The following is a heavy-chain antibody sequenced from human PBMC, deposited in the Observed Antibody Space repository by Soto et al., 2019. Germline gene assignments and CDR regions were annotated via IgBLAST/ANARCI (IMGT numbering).Heavy chain of an antibody. D-gene: IGHD3-10*01. CDR1: VFTFNNYA. CDR3: AKGRGGSGSLTPRVDF. V-gene: IGHV3-23*01. J-gene: IGHJ4*02. CDR2: ISGGGDTT. Sequence: EVQLLESGGGLVQPWGSLRLSCEASVFTFNNYAMTWVRQAPGNGLEWVSAISGGGDTTSYADSVKGRFTLSRDGANNTLYLQMSSLRAEDTALYYCAKGRGGSGSLTPRVDFWGQGTLVTVSS.